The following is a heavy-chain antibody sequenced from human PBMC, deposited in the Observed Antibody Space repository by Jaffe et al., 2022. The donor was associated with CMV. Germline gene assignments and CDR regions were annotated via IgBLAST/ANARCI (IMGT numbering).Heavy chain of an antibody. D-gene: IGHD3-3*01. Sequence: QLQLQESGPGLVKPSETLSLTCTVSGGSMSSSSYYWGWIRQPPGKGLEWIGTVSYSGSTSYNPSLKSRLTISVDTSNKQFSLKLSSVTAADTAVYYCARHREWRDFWSAGPRIYYYYMDVWGTGTTVTVSS. V-gene: IGHV4-39*01. J-gene: IGHJ6*03. CDR3: ARHREWRDFWSAGPRIYYYYMDV. CDR2: VSYSGST. CDR1: GGSMSSSSYY.